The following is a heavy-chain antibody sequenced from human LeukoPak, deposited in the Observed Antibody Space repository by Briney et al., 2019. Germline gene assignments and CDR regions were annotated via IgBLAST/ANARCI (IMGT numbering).Heavy chain of an antibody. Sequence: GGSLRLSCAASGFTLSRFWMSWVRQAPGKGLEWVANIKPDGREKYYVDSVKGRFTISRDNAKNSLYLQMNSLRAEDTAVYYCARELRHSYGYIDYWGQGTLVTVSS. J-gene: IGHJ4*02. CDR1: GFTLSRFW. CDR3: ARELRHSYGYIDY. CDR2: IKPDGREK. V-gene: IGHV3-7*01. D-gene: IGHD5-18*01.